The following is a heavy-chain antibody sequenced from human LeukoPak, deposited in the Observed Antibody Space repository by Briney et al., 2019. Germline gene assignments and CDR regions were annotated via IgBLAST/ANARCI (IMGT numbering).Heavy chain of an antibody. V-gene: IGHV1-24*01. J-gene: IGHJ4*02. CDR2: FDPEDGET. Sequence: GTSVKVSCKASGGTFSSYAISWVRQAPGQGLEWMGGFDPEDGETIYAQKFQGRVTMTEDTSTDTAYMELSSLRSEDTAVYYCATAHRLTAMEEPFDYWGQGTLVTVSS. D-gene: IGHD5-18*01. CDR3: ATAHRLTAMEEPFDY. CDR1: GGTFSSYA.